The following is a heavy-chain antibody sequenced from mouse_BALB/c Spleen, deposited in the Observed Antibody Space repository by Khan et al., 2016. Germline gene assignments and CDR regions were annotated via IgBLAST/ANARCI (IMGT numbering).Heavy chain of an antibody. Sequence: EVQLQESGPGLVKPSQSLSLTCTVTGYSITSDYAWNWIRQFPGNKLEWMGYISYSGRTRSYPSLKSRISITRDTSKHQFFLQLNSVTTEDTATYYGARTPTADYAMDDWGQGTSVTVSS. CDR1: GYSITSDYA. D-gene: IGHD1-2*01. J-gene: IGHJ4*01. CDR2: ISYSGRT. V-gene: IGHV3-2*02. CDR3: ARTPTADYAMDD.